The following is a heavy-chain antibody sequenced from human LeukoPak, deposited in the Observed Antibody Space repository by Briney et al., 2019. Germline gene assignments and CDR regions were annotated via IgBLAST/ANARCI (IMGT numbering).Heavy chain of an antibody. V-gene: IGHV4-59*11. Sequence: SETLSLTCTVSGGSISSHYWSWIRQPPGKGLEWIGYIYYSGSTNYNPSLKSRVTISVDTSKNQFSLKLSSVTAADTAVYYCARRTTVTRYPVDYYYMDVWGKGTTVTVSS. CDR2: IYYSGST. D-gene: IGHD4-17*01. CDR3: ARRTTVTRYPVDYYYMDV. J-gene: IGHJ6*03. CDR1: GGSISSHY.